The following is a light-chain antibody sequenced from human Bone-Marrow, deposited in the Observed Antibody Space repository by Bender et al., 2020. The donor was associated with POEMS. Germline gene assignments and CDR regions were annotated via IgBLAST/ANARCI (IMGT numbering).Light chain of an antibody. Sequence: QSALTQPASVSASPGQSITISCTGTNTDVGSYNLVSWYQQHPGKAPKLMIYDVSNRPSGVSIRFSGSKSGNTASLTISGLQAEDEADYYCSSYTGSSTPYVFGIGTKVTVL. CDR3: SSYTGSSTPYV. CDR2: DVS. CDR1: NTDVGSYNL. V-gene: IGLV2-14*02. J-gene: IGLJ1*01.